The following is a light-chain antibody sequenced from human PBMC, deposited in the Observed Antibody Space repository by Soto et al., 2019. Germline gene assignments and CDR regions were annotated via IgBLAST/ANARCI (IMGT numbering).Light chain of an antibody. Sequence: DIQMTQSPSSLSASVGDRVTITCRASQGISNFLASYQQKPGKVPKLLIYGASTLQSGVPSRFSGSGSGTDFTLSISSLQPVDVATYYCQKYDSAPLTFGGGTKVEIK. CDR1: QGISNF. J-gene: IGKJ4*01. CDR3: QKYDSAPLT. V-gene: IGKV1-27*01. CDR2: GAS.